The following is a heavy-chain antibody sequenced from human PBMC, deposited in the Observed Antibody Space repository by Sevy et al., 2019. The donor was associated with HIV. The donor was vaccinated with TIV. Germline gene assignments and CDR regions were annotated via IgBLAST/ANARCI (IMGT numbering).Heavy chain of an antibody. V-gene: IGHV1-18*01. CDR1: GYPFSTYA. Sequence: ASVKVSCKASGYPFSTYAISWVRQAPGQGLECMGWISAYNGHTNYAQSLQDRVTMTTDTSTSTAHMELRSLRSDDTAVYYGARLEASGSGWYGNGMDVWGQGTTVTVSS. D-gene: IGHD6-19*01. J-gene: IGHJ6*02. CDR2: ISAYNGHT. CDR3: ARLEASGSGWYGNGMDV.